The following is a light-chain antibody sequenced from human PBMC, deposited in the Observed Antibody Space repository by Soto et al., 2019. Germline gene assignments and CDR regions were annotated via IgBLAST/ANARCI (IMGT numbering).Light chain of an antibody. CDR3: QQYNNWPLT. CDR1: QSVSSK. V-gene: IGKV3-15*01. CDR2: GAS. Sequence: MTQSPSTLSVSPGDRVTISGRASQSVSSKLAWYQQKPGQAPRLLIYGASTMATGIPARFSGSGSGTEFTLTISSLQSEDFAAYYCQQYNNWPLTFGGGTKVDIK. J-gene: IGKJ4*01.